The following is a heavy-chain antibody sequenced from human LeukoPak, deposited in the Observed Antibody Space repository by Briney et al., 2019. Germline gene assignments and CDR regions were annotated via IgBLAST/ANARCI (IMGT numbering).Heavy chain of an antibody. CDR1: GFNFGSHE. J-gene: IGHJ4*02. V-gene: IGHV3-48*03. D-gene: IGHD1-26*01. Sequence: GGSLRLSCVVSGFNFGSHEMSWVRQAPGKGLEWVSYIGGSGSPTHYADSVKGRFTVSRDNAKNSLYLQLNNLRAEDTAVYYCAKDRDSGSFQPFDCWGQGTLVTVSS. CDR3: AKDRDSGSFQPFDC. CDR2: IGGSGSPT.